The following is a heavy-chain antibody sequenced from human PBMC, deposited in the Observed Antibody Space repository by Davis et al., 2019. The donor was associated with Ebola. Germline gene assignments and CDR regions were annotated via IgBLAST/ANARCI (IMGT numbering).Heavy chain of an antibody. CDR1: GYRFTSYY. CDR3: GKGKLEELDS. CDR2: INTSDGFT. J-gene: IGHJ4*02. V-gene: IGHV1-46*01. D-gene: IGHD1/OR15-1a*01. Sequence: ASVKVSCKASGYRFTSYYMHWARQAPGHGLEWMGTINTSDGFTSYAQEFQGSVTITRHTSTSTVYMDLRSLRSEDTAVYYCGKGKLEELDSWGQGTLVTVSS.